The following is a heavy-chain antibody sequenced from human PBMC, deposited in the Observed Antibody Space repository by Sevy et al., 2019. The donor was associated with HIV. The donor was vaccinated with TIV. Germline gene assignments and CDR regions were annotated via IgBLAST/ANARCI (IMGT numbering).Heavy chain of an antibody. CDR3: ARDLGIAAAEAQNDAFDI. CDR1: GFTFSSYE. Sequence: GGSLRLSCAASGFTFSSYEMNWVRQAPGKGLEWVSYISSSGSTIYYADSVKGRFTISRDNAKNSLYLQMNSLRAEDTAVYYCARDLGIAAAEAQNDAFDIWGQGTMVTVSS. CDR2: ISSSGSTI. V-gene: IGHV3-48*03. J-gene: IGHJ3*02. D-gene: IGHD6-13*01.